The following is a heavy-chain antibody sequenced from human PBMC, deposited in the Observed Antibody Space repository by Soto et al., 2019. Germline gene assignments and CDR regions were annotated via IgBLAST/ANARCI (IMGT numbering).Heavy chain of an antibody. CDR2: ISSFNGNT. CDR3: ARDSVAEFVAPPEARYMVV. J-gene: IGHJ6*03. V-gene: IGHV1-18*01. CDR1: GFTFTNYG. Sequence: QVNLVQSGAEVKRPGASVKISCKASGFTFTNYGFSWVRLAPGQGLEWLGWISSFNGNTNYPQKNQGRITMTTDPSTTTVYMELGSLTPDDTAVYFCARDSVAEFVAPPEARYMVVWGKGTTVTVSS. D-gene: IGHD6-25*01.